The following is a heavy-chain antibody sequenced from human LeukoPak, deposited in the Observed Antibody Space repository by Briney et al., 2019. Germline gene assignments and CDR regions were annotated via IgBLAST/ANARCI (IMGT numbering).Heavy chain of an antibody. CDR1: GGSISSGGYY. CDR3: ARTIRFLEWSDWFDP. V-gene: IGHV4-31*03. Sequence: SETLSLTCTVSGGSISSGGYYWSSLRQHPGKGLEWIGYIYYSGSTYYNPSLKSRVTISVDTSKNQFSLKLSSVTAADTAVYYCARTIRFLEWSDWFDPWGQGTLVTVSS. CDR2: IYYSGST. D-gene: IGHD3-3*01. J-gene: IGHJ5*02.